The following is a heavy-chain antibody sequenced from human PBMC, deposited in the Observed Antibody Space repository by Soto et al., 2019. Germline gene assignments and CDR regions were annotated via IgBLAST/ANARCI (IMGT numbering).Heavy chain of an antibody. V-gene: IGHV3-23*01. CDR3: AKAKSITMVRGVFYGMDV. J-gene: IGHJ6*02. Sequence: GSLRLSCAASGFTFSSYAMSWVRQAPGRGLEWVSAISGSGGSTYYADSVKGRFTISRDNSKNTLYLQMNSLRAEDTAVYYCAKAKSITMVRGVFYGMDVWGQGTTVTVSS. CDR2: ISGSGGST. D-gene: IGHD3-10*01. CDR1: GFTFSSYA.